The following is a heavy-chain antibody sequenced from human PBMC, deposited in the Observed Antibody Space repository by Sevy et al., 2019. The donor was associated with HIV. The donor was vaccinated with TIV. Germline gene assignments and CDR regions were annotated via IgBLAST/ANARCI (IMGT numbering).Heavy chain of an antibody. CDR1: GGSITSLY. D-gene: IGHD1-26*01. V-gene: IGHV4-59*08. Sequence: ETLSLTCTVSGGSITSLYWNWIRQPPGKGREWIANIYYNGHINYNPSLKSQVTLSLDTSKNQFSLRLSSVTAADTAMYYCAGENAWGRGYSWGQGTLVTVSS. CDR2: IYYNGHI. CDR3: AGENAWGRGYS. J-gene: IGHJ4*02.